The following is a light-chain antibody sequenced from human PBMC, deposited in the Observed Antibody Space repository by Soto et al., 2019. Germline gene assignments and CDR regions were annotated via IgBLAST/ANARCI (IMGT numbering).Light chain of an antibody. CDR2: TAS. Sequence: DIQMTQSHSTLSASVGDRVTITCGSSQSISSWLAWYQQKPGKAPKLLIYTASNLQSGVPSRFSGSGSGTDFTLTISILQPEDFATYFCQQSYSTPRTFGQGTKVDI. CDR3: QQSYSTPRT. J-gene: IGKJ2*01. V-gene: IGKV1-39*01. CDR1: QSISSW.